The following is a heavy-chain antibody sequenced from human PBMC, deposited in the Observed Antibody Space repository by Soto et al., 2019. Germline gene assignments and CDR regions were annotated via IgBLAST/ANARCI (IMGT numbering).Heavy chain of an antibody. CDR1: GYTFTNYG. D-gene: IGHD6-13*01. Sequence: QVQLVQSGAEVKKPGASVKVSCKASGYTFTNYGINWVRQAPGQGPEWMGWISGYNGETKYAQSLHGRVTMTTDTSTSTAYMELRSLRSDDTAVYYGARGGSSWSAEYYQHWGQGTLVIVSS. CDR3: ARGGSSWSAEYYQH. J-gene: IGHJ1*01. CDR2: ISGYNGET. V-gene: IGHV1-18*01.